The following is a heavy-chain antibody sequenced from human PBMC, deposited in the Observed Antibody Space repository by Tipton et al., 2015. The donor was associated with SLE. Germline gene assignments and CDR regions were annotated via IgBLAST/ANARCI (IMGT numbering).Heavy chain of an antibody. V-gene: IGHV3-30*04. CDR3: ARGPRGYSYGTGDY. CDR1: GFTFSSYA. CDR2: ISYDGSNK. J-gene: IGHJ4*02. Sequence: SLRLSCAASGFTFSSYAMHWVRQAPGKGLEWVAIISYDGSNKYYADSVKGRFTISRDNSKNTLYLQMNSLRVEDTAVFYCARGPRGYSYGTGDYWGQGTLVTVSS. D-gene: IGHD5-18*01.